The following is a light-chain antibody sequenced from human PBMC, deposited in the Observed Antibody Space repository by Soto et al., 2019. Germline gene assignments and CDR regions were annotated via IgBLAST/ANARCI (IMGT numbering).Light chain of an antibody. CDR2: DVS. CDR1: SSDVGAYNY. V-gene: IGLV2-14*03. Sequence: QSALTQPASVSGSPGQSITISCTGTSSDVGAYNYVSWYQHHPGKAPKLMIYDVSNRPSGVSNRFSGSKSGNTASLTISGLQAEDEGDYYCNSFTTSSTLVFGGGTKLTVL. CDR3: NSFTTSSTLV. J-gene: IGLJ2*01.